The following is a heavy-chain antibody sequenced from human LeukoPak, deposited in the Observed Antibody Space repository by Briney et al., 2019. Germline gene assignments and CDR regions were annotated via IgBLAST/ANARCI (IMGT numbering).Heavy chain of an antibody. J-gene: IGHJ5*02. CDR1: GDSISSGSYY. D-gene: IGHD3-9*01. CDR2: IYTSGTT. V-gene: IGHV4-61*02. CDR3: ARDHYDILTGALGDWFDP. Sequence: SQTLSLTCTVSGDSISSGSYYWSWIRQPAGKGLEWIGRIYTSGTTNSNPSLKSRVTISVDTSKNQFSLRLSSVTAADTAVYYCARDHYDILTGALGDWFDPWGQGTLVTVSS.